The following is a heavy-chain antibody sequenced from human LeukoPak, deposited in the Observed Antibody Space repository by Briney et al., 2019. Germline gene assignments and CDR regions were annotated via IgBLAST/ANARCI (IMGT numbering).Heavy chain of an antibody. CDR3: ASEGELGYGYFY. D-gene: IGHD5-18*01. Sequence: PGGSLRLSCAASEFTFSNYWMSWVRQAPGKGLEWVANIKQDGSERNYVDSVKGRFTISRDNAKNSLYLQMNSLRAEDTAVYYCASEGELGYGYFYWGQGTLVTVSS. CDR1: EFTFSNYW. CDR2: IKQDGSER. J-gene: IGHJ4*02. V-gene: IGHV3-7*01.